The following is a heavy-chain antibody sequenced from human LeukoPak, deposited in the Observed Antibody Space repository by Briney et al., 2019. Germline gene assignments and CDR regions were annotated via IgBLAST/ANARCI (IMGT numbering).Heavy chain of an antibody. D-gene: IGHD2-21*01. V-gene: IGHV4-4*07. Sequence: SSETLSLTCTVSGGSIGSYYWSWIRQPAGEGLEWIGRIYTSGSTTYNPSLKSRVTMSVDTSKNQFSPKLSSVTAADTAVYYCARGMAFVDWGQGTLVTVSS. J-gene: IGHJ4*02. CDR1: GGSIGSYY. CDR3: ARGMAFVD. CDR2: IYTSGST.